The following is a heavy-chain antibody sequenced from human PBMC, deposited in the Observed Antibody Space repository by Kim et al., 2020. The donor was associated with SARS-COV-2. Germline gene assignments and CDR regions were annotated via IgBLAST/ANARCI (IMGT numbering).Heavy chain of an antibody. V-gene: IGHV1-18*01. J-gene: IGHJ4*02. CDR2: T. Sequence: TKYERRLQDRVTMTTDTSRKTTYMELGSLRSDDTAVYYCARLGFRSSWYDYWGQGTLVTVSS. D-gene: IGHD6-13*01. CDR3: ARLGFRSSWYDY.